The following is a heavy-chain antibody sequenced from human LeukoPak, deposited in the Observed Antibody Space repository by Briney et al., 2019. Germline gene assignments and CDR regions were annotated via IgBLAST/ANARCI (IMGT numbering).Heavy chain of an antibody. CDR1: GFTFSSYG. J-gene: IGHJ4*02. CDR2: IWYDGSNK. Sequence: GGSLRLSCAASGFTFSSYGMHWVRQAPGKGLEWVAVIWYDGSNKYYAGSVKGRFTISRDNSKNTLYLQMNSLRAEDTAVYYCATRSSQGYFFDYWGQGTLVTVSS. V-gene: IGHV3-33*01. D-gene: IGHD2-21*01. CDR3: ATRSSQGYFFDY.